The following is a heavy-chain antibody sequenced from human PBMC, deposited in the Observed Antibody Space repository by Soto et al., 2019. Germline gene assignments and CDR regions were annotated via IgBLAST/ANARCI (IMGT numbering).Heavy chain of an antibody. CDR1: GYTFTSYG. J-gene: IGHJ4*02. Sequence: QVQLVQSGAEVKKPGASVKVSCKASGYTFTSYGISWVRQAPGQGLEWMGGISAYNGNTNYAQKLPGRVTMTTASSTSTAYMELRSLRSDDTYVYYCARSLLWFGELSASIDYWGQGTLVTVSS. CDR3: ARSLLWFGELSASIDY. D-gene: IGHD3-10*01. V-gene: IGHV1-18*01. CDR2: ISAYNGNT.